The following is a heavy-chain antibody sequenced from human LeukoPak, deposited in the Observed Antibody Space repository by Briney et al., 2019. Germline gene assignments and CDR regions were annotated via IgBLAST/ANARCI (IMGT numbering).Heavy chain of an antibody. CDR3: ARAVFAGDLLTAYWYFDL. V-gene: IGHV3-74*03. CDR1: GFTFSSYW. Sequence: GGSLRLSCAASGFTFSSYWMHWVRQAPGKGLVWVSRINTDGSSTKYADSVKGRFTISRDNAKNTLYLQMNSLRAEDTAAYYCARAVFAGDLLTAYWYFDLWSGGTLVTVSS. J-gene: IGHJ2*01. D-gene: IGHD2-21*01. CDR2: INTDGSST.